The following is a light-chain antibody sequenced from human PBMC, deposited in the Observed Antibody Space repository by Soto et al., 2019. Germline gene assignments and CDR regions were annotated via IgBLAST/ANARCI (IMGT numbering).Light chain of an antibody. CDR2: QDT. Sequence: SSELTQPPSVSVSPGLTASITCSGDKLGHKYASWYQQRPGQSPVLVIYQDTKRPSGIPERFSGSNSGNTATLTISGTQALDEADYYCQAWDSSAGVFGGGTKLTVL. CDR3: QAWDSSAGV. J-gene: IGLJ3*02. CDR1: KLGHKY. V-gene: IGLV3-1*01.